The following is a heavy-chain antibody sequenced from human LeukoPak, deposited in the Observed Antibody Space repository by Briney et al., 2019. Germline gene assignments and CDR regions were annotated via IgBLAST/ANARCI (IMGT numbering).Heavy chain of an antibody. D-gene: IGHD5-18*01. CDR2: IGTVGDT. CDR3: ARAGYSYGYGWYFDL. Sequence: GGSLRLSCAASGFTFSSYDMNWVRQATGKGLEWVSGIGTVGDTYYPGSVKGRFTVSRENAKNTLYLRMNSLRAGDTAVYYCARAGYSYGYGWYFDLWGRGTLVTVSS. V-gene: IGHV3-13*04. J-gene: IGHJ2*01. CDR1: GFTFSSYD.